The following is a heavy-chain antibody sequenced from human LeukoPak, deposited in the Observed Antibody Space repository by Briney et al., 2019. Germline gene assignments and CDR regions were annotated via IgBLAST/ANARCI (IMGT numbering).Heavy chain of an antibody. V-gene: IGHV3-30-3*01. J-gene: IGHJ6*02. Sequence: GGSLRLSCAASGFTFSSYAMHWVRQAPGKGLEWVAVISYDGSNKYYADSVKGRFTISRDNSKNTLYLRMNSLRAEDTAVYYCAREIRDSSGYYYGMDVWGQGTTVTVSS. CDR2: ISYDGSNK. CDR1: GFTFSSYA. D-gene: IGHD3-22*01. CDR3: AREIRDSSGYYYGMDV.